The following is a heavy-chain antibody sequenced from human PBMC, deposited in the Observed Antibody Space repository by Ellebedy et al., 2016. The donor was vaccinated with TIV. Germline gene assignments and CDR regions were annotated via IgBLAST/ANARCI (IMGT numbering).Heavy chain of an antibody. CDR3: ARGGGSRLNHAFDI. J-gene: IGHJ3*02. V-gene: IGHV3-33*08. Sequence: GESLKISCAASGFTFSSYGIPWVRLAPGKGLEWVAAIGYDGGKKSYADSVKGRITISRDNSKNTVDLQMNSLRAEDTAVYYCARGGGSRLNHAFDIWGQGTMVTVSS. CDR2: IGYDGGKK. D-gene: IGHD3-10*01. CDR1: GFTFSSYG.